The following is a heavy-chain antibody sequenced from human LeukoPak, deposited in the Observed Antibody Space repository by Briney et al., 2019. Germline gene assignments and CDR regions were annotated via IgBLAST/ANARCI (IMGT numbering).Heavy chain of an antibody. CDR3: ARDYYYRDV. CDR2: IYTSGST. V-gene: IGHV4-61*02. Sequence: SETLSLTCTVSGGSTTSGTYYWSWVRQPAGKGLEWIGRIYTSGSTSYNPSLKSRVTISIDTSKNQFSLKLSSVTAADTAMYYCARDYYYRDVWGKGTTVTVSS. J-gene: IGHJ6*03. CDR1: GGSTTSGTYY.